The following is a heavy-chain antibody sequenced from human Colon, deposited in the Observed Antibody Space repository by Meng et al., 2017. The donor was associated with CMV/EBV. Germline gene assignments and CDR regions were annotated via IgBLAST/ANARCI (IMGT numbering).Heavy chain of an antibody. CDR1: GYSFTTYT. D-gene: IGHD5-24*01. V-gene: IGHV1-3*04. CDR2: INTNNGKT. Sequence: SGYSFTTYTVHWVRQAHGQRLEWMGWINTNNGKTKYSQRFQGRVTITRDTSASTAYMEVTSLTTEDTAVYYCARDMMATVLYPTDVWGQGTTVTVSS. J-gene: IGHJ6*02. CDR3: ARDMMATVLYPTDV.